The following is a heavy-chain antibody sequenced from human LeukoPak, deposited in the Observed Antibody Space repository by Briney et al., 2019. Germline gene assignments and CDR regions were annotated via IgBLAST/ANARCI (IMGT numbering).Heavy chain of an antibody. Sequence: SETLSLTCTVSGGSISSYYWSWIRQPPGKGLEWIGYIYYSGSTNYNPSLKSRVTISVDTPKNQFSLKLSSVTAADTAVYYCARRSPSSYDAFDIWGQGTMVTVSS. V-gene: IGHV4-59*08. D-gene: IGHD6-6*01. J-gene: IGHJ3*02. CDR3: ARRSPSSYDAFDI. CDR1: GGSISSYY. CDR2: IYYSGST.